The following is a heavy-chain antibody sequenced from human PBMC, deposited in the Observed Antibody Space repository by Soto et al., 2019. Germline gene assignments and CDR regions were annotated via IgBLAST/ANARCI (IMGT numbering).Heavy chain of an antibody. CDR2: IYYSGST. CDR1: GGSIGSSSYY. D-gene: IGHD3-10*01. J-gene: IGHJ4*02. CDR3: ASLLTMVRGVLFDY. Sequence: PSDTLSLTCTVSGGSIGSSSYYWGWILQPPGKGLEWIGSIYYSGSTYYNPSLKSRVTISVDTSKNQFSLKLSSVTAADTAVYYCASLLTMVRGVLFDYWGQGTLVTVSS. V-gene: IGHV4-39*01.